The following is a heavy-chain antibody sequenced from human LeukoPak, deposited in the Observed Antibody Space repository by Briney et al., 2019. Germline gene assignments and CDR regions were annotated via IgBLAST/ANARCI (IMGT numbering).Heavy chain of an antibody. J-gene: IGHJ5*02. CDR2: INPSGGST. CDR3: ARDSSPVLRYFDWLFHWFDP. D-gene: IGHD3-9*01. Sequence: ASVKVSCKASGYTFTSYYMHWVRQAPGQGLEWMGIINPSGGSTSYAQKFQGRVTMTRDTSISTAYMELSRLRSDDTAVYYCARDSSPVLRYFDWLFHWFDPWGQGTLVTVSS. CDR1: GYTFTSYY. V-gene: IGHV1-46*01.